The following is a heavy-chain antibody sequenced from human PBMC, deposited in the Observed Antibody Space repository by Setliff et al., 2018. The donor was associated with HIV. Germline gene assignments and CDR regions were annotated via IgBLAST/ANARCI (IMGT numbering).Heavy chain of an antibody. D-gene: IGHD6-13*01. Sequence: GASVKVSCKAYGGTFSNYGISWVRQAPGQGLEWMGGIIPIFGTANYAQKFQGRVTITADASTSTAYMELSSLSSEDTAVYYCARDQPTAYYTSWYDSGEYNWFDPWGQGTLVTVSS. CDR2: IIPIFGTA. V-gene: IGHV1-69*13. CDR1: GGTFSNYG. CDR3: ARDQPTAYYTSWYDSGEYNWFDP. J-gene: IGHJ5*02.